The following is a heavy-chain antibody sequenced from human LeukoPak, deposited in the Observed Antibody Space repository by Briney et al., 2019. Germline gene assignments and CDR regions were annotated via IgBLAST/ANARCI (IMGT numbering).Heavy chain of an antibody. Sequence: SETLSLTCTVSGGSISSGDYYWSWIRQPPGKGLEWIGYIYYSGSTYYNPSLKSRVTISVDTSKNQFSLKLSSVTAADTAVYYCARGEGNYYDSSGYFDLWGRGTLVTVSS. CDR2: IYYSGST. J-gene: IGHJ2*01. CDR1: GGSISSGDYY. CDR3: ARGEGNYYDSSGYFDL. D-gene: IGHD3-22*01. V-gene: IGHV4-30-4*08.